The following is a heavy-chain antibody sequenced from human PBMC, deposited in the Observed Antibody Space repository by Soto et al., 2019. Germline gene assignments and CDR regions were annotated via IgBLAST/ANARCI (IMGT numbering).Heavy chain of an antibody. J-gene: IGHJ4*02. Sequence: SETLSLTCAVYGGSFSGYYWSWIRQPPGKGLEWIGEINHSGSTNYNPSLKSRVTISVDTSKNQFSLKLSSVTAADTAVYYCARVGCSGGSCYSSLGYWGQGTLVTVSS. CDR3: ARVGCSGGSCYSSLGY. CDR1: GGSFSGYY. CDR2: INHSGST. D-gene: IGHD2-15*01. V-gene: IGHV4-34*01.